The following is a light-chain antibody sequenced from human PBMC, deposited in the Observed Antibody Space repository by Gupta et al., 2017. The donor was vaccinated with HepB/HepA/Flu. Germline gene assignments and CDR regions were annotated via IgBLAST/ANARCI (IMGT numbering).Light chain of an antibody. V-gene: IGLV1-44*01. CDR1: SSNIGSNT. J-gene: IGLJ3*02. Sequence: QSVLTQPPSASGTPGQRVTISCSGSSSNIGSNTVNWYQQLPGTAPKLLIFNNNQRPSGVPDRFSGSKSGTSASLAISGLQSEDEADYFCAAWDGSLYGPMFGGGTKLTVL. CDR2: NNN. CDR3: AAWDGSLYGPM.